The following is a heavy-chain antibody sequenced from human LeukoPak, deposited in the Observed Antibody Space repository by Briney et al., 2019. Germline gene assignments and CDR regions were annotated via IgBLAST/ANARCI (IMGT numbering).Heavy chain of an antibody. V-gene: IGHV4-4*07. CDR3: ARGRYYYDSSGYYSEAFDI. J-gene: IGHJ3*02. CDR1: GGSISSYY. D-gene: IGHD3-22*01. CDR2: IYTSGST. Sequence: PSETLSLTCTVSGGSISSYYWSWIRQPAGKGLEWIGRIYTSGSTNYNPSLKSRVTMSVDTSKNQFSLKPSSVTAADTAVYYCARGRYYYDSSGYYSEAFDIWGQGTMVTVSS.